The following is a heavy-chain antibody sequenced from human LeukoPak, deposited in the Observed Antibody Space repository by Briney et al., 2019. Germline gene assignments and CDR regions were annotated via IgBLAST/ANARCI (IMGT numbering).Heavy chain of an antibody. Sequence: GGSLRPSCAASGFTFSSYAMSWVRQAPGKGLEWVSAISGSGGSTYYADSVKGRFTISRDNSKNTLYLQMNSLRAEDTAVYYCAKSIAAAVDYYYYGMDVWGQGTTVTVSS. D-gene: IGHD6-13*01. CDR2: ISGSGGST. V-gene: IGHV3-23*01. J-gene: IGHJ6*02. CDR3: AKSIAAAVDYYYYGMDV. CDR1: GFTFSSYA.